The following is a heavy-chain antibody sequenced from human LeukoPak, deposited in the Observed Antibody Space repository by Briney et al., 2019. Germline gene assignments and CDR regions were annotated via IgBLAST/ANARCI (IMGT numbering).Heavy chain of an antibody. CDR2: INSDGSST. V-gene: IGHV3-74*01. J-gene: IGHJ4*02. CDR1: GFTFSTYL. CDR3: VSDIGD. Sequence: GGSLRLSCAASGFTFSTYLMHWVRHAPGKGLVWVSRINSDGSSTSYADFVKGRFTISRDDAKNTLDLQMNSLRAEDTAVYYCVSDIGDWGQGTLVTVSS. D-gene: IGHD3-10*01.